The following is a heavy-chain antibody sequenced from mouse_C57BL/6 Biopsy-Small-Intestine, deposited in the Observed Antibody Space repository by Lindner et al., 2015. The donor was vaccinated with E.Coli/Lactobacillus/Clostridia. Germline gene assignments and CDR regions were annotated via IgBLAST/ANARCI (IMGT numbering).Heavy chain of an antibody. D-gene: IGHD1-1*01. Sequence: VQLQESGPELVKPGASVKMSCKASGYTFTSYVMHWVKQKPGQGLEWIGYINPYNDGTKYNEKFKGKATLTSDKSSSTAYMELSSLTSEDSAVYYCARREYYDGSPFAYWGQGTLVTVSA. CDR2: INPYNDGT. J-gene: IGHJ3*01. CDR3: ARREYYDGSPFAY. V-gene: IGHV1-14*01. CDR1: GYTFTSYV.